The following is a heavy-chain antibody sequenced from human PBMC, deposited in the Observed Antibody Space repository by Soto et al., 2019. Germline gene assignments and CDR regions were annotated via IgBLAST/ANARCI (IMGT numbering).Heavy chain of an antibody. Sequence: ASVKVSCKASGGTFSSYAISWVRQAPGQGLEWMGGIIPIFGTANYAQKFQGRVTITADESTSTAYMELSSLRSEDTAVYYCARYGGFLEWFPYYYYGMAVYGQRTTFTTSS. J-gene: IGHJ6*02. CDR1: GGTFSSYA. V-gene: IGHV1-69*13. CDR2: IIPIFGTA. CDR3: ARYGGFLEWFPYYYYGMAV. D-gene: IGHD3-3*01.